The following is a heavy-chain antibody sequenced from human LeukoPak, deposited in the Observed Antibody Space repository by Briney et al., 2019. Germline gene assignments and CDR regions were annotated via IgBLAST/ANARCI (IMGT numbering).Heavy chain of an antibody. CDR1: GGSFSGYY. CDR2: INHSGST. V-gene: IGHV4-34*01. CDR3: ARLLLYCSSTSCPSPIDY. J-gene: IGHJ4*02. D-gene: IGHD2-2*01. Sequence: SETLSLTCAVYGGSFSGYYWSWIRQPPGKGLEWIGEINHSGSTNYNPSLKSRVTISVDTSKNQFSLKLSSVTAADTAVYYCARLLLYCSSTSCPSPIDYWGQGTLVTVSS.